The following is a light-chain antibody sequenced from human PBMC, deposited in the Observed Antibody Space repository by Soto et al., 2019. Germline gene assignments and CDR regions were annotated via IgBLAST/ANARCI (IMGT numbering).Light chain of an antibody. CDR3: QQYGRSPWT. V-gene: IGKV3-20*01. J-gene: IGKJ1*01. Sequence: EIELTKSPGTLSLSPGERATLSCRASQSVSSSYLAGYQQKPGQARRILIHGVSSRATGIPDRVSGNVSGTVLTLPISSLEPEHFGVYYCQQYGRSPWTFDQGTKVDTK. CDR1: QSVSSSY. CDR2: GVS.